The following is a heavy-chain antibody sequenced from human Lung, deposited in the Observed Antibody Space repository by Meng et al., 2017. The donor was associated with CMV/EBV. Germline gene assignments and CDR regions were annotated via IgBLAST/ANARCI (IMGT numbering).Heavy chain of an antibody. CDR3: ARAADGASWFFDS. V-gene: IGHV4-59*01. CDR1: GGSISSYY. J-gene: IGHJ4*02. Sequence: TVSGGSISSYYWAWMRQSPEKGLEFSGYIYYTGSTNYNPSLKGRVTISVDISKNQFSLNLRSVTAADTAVYYCARAADGASWFFDSWGQGTLVTVSS. D-gene: IGHD5-24*01. CDR2: IYYTGST.